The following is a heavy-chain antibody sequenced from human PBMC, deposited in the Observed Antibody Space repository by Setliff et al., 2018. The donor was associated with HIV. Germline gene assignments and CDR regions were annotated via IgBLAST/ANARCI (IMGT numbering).Heavy chain of an antibody. J-gene: IGHJ6*03. V-gene: IGHV1-18*01. CDR3: AKTTPQPHYYYYVDV. CDR1: GYIFSTYG. Sequence: ASVKVSCKASGYIFSTYGISWVRQAPGQGLEWMGWISASNGNTHYAQKVQGRVTLTTDTSTNTAYMELRSLRPDDAAVYYCAKTTPQPHYYYYVDVWGKGTTVTV. D-gene: IGHD4-17*01. CDR2: ISASNGNT.